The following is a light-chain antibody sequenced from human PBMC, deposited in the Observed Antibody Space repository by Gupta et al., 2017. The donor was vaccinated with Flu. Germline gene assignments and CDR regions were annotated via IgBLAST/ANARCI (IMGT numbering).Light chain of an antibody. J-gene: IGKJ1*01. CDR1: QSVSRTY. CDR3: RQYCRSLTWT. V-gene: IGKV3-20*01. Sequence: EIVLTQSPGTLSLSPGERATLSCRASQSVSRTYLAWYQQKPGQAPRLVIYGASRRATGIPDRFSGSGDGTDFTLTISRREPEDFAVYYCRQYCRSLTWTFGQGTKVEIK. CDR2: GAS.